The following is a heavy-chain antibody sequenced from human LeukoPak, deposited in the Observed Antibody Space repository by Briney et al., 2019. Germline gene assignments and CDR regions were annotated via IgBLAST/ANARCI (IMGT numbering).Heavy chain of an antibody. D-gene: IGHD5-18*01. CDR2: IYYSGST. V-gene: IGHV4-39*01. CDR3: ARHDRGQLWSSTQNWFDP. J-gene: IGHJ5*02. CDR1: GGSISSSSYY. Sequence: SETLSLTCTVSGGSISSSSYYWGWIRQPPGKGLEWIGSIYYSGSTYYNPTLKSRVTISVDTSKNQFSLKLSSVTAADTAVYYCARHDRGQLWSSTQNWFDPWGQGTLVTVSS.